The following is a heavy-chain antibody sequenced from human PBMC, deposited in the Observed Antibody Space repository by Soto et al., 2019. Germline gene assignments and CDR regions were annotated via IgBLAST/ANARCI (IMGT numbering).Heavy chain of an antibody. CDR2: IYSSGST. V-gene: IGHV4-31*03. CDR3: AQATDY. CDR1: GGSIGSSGYY. Sequence: QVQLQESGPGLVQPSQTLSLTCTVSGGSIGSSGYYWSWIRQHPVEGLEWIGYIYSSGSTSYNPSLRSRVSISGDTSKNQFSLSLSSVTAADTAVYYCAQATDYWGQGTLVTVSS. J-gene: IGHJ4*02.